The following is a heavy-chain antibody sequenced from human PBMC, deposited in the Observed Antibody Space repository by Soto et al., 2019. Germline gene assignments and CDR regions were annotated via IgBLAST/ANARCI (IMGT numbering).Heavy chain of an antibody. Sequence: GGSLRLSCAASGFTFSSYAMHWVRQAPGKGLEWVAVISYDGSNKYYADSVKGRFTISRDNSKNTLYLQMNSLRAEDTAVYYCARNMVGATHHQYYYYGMDVWGQGTTVTVSS. CDR3: ARNMVGATHHQYYYYGMDV. CDR2: ISYDGSNK. CDR1: GFTFSSYA. V-gene: IGHV3-30-3*01. D-gene: IGHD1-26*01. J-gene: IGHJ6*02.